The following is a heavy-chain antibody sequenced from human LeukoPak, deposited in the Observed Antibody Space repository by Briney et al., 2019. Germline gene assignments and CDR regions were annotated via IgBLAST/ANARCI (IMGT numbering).Heavy chain of an antibody. Sequence: SVKVSCKASGGIFSSYAISWVRQAPGQGLEWMGGINPIFGTANYAQKFQGRVTITADESTSTAYMELSSLRSEDTAVCYCARTEDIVVVPAAMRPPPIKYYYYGMDVWGQGTTVTVSS. CDR1: GGIFSSYA. CDR2: INPIFGTA. CDR3: ARTEDIVVVPAAMRPPPIKYYYYGMDV. J-gene: IGHJ6*02. V-gene: IGHV1-69*13. D-gene: IGHD2-2*01.